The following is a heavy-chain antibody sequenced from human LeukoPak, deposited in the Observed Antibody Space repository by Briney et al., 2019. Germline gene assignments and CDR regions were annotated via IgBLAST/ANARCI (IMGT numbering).Heavy chain of an antibody. CDR3: ARGPFGNCGGGPCHFRDIDNWYDP. D-gene: IGHD2-21*01. CDR1: GYTFTTYD. J-gene: IGHJ5*02. CDR2: MNPKSGDA. V-gene: IGHV1-8*03. Sequence: ASVKVSCKASGYTFTTYDINWARQAAGQGFEWMGWMNPKSGDAGYADKFQGRVAITRDTSINTAYLELSALTSDDTAVYYCARGPFGNCGGGPCHFRDIDNWYDPWGQGTLVTVSS.